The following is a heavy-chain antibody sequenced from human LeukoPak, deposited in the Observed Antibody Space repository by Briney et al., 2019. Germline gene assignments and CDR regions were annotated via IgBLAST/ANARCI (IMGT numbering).Heavy chain of an antibody. Sequence: SETLSLTCSVSDGSISRSSYYWSWIRQPPGEGLEYIGYIYYSGSTNYNPSLKSRVTISVDTSKNQFSLKLSSVTAADTAVYYCARGTSTVVTYYYYYMDVWGKGTTVTVSS. V-gene: IGHV4-61*01. CDR2: IYYSGST. D-gene: IGHD4-23*01. CDR3: ARGTSTVVTYYYYYMDV. CDR1: DGSISRSSYY. J-gene: IGHJ6*03.